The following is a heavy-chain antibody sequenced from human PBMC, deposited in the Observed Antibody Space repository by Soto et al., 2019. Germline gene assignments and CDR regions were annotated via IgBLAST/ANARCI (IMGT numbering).Heavy chain of an antibody. CDR3: GRGGGPYVWFNEF. J-gene: IGHJ4*02. D-gene: IGHD3-16*01. CDR2: IIPVFGTT. CDR1: GGLFSSFA. V-gene: IGHV1-69*01. Sequence: QEQLVQSGPEVKKPGSSVKVSCKDSGGLFSSFAISWVRKAPGQGLEWLGGIIPVFGTTNYAEKFQGRLTITADESTNTAYMELSSLTSGDTAKYYCGRGGGPYVWFNEFWGQGTLVTVSS.